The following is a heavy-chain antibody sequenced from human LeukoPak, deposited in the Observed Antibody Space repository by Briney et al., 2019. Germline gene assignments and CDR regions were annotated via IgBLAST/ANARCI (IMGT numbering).Heavy chain of an antibody. CDR1: GFTFDDYA. D-gene: IGHD3-22*01. V-gene: IGHV3-74*01. CDR3: AKGGRTMIVVVS. Sequence: GGSLRLSCAASGFTFDDYAMHWVRQAPGKGLEWVSGINTDGSSTSYADSVKGRFTISRDNSKNTLYLQMNSLRAEDTAVYYCAKGGRTMIVVVSWGQGTLVTVSS. CDR2: INTDGSST. J-gene: IGHJ4*02.